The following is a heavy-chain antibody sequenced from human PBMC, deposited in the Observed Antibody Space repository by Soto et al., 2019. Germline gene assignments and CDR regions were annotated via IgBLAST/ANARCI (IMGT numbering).Heavy chain of an antibody. CDR2: INAGNGNT. V-gene: IGHV1-3*01. D-gene: IGHD6-13*01. Sequence: GASVKVSCKASGYTFTSYAMHWVRQAPGQRHEWMGWINAGNGNTKYSQKFQGRVTITRDTSASTAYMELSSLKSEDTAVYYRARGEQLSTWEVVCFDPWGQGTLVTVSS. J-gene: IGHJ5*02. CDR3: ARGEQLSTWEVVCFDP. CDR1: GYTFTSYA.